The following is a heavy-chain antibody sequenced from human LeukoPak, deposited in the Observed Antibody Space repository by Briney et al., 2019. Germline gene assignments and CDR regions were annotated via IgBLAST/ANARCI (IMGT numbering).Heavy chain of an antibody. D-gene: IGHD4-11*01. Sequence: GGSLRLSCAASGFTVSSNYMSWVRQAPGKGLEWVSVIYSGGSTYYADSVKGRFTISRDNSKNTLYLQMNSLRAEDTAVYYCASQGYGMTTVTSFDYWGQGTLVTVSS. J-gene: IGHJ4*02. CDR2: IYSGGST. V-gene: IGHV3-66*04. CDR3: ASQGYGMTTVTSFDY. CDR1: GFTVSSNY.